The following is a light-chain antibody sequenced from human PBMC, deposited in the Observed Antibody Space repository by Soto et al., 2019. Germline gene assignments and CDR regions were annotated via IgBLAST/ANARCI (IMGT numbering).Light chain of an antibody. CDR3: QKYGGSPRT. CDR2: GES. CDR1: QSISSNF. V-gene: IGKV3-20*01. J-gene: IGKJ1*01. Sequence: ELVLTQSPGTLFLSPGDGATLSCRDSQSISSNFLAWYQQKSGQAPRLLLHGESNRATGIPDRFSGSGSGTDLNLTITRLEPEDCAVYDGQKYGGSPRTCGQGTKVEIK.